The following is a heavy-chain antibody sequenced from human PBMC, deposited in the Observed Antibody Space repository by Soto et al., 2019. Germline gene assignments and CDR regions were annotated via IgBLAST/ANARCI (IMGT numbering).Heavy chain of an antibody. CDR1: GFTFSSYG. Sequence: QVQLVESGGGVVQPGRSLRLSCAASGFTFSSYGMHWVRQAPGKGLEWVAVIWYDGSNKYYADSVKGRFTISRDNSKNTLYLQMNSLRAEDTGVYYCARAYYDSKAVDIWGQGKMVTVSS. CDR2: IWYDGSNK. J-gene: IGHJ3*02. V-gene: IGHV3-33*01. CDR3: ARAYYDSKAVDI. D-gene: IGHD3-22*01.